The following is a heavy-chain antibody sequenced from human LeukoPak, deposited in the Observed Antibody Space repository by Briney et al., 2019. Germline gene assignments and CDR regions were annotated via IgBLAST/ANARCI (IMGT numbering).Heavy chain of an antibody. J-gene: IGHJ4*02. CDR1: GFTFSSYA. CDR2: ISYDGSNK. D-gene: IGHD3-22*01. Sequence: GGSLRLSCAASGFTFSSYAMHWVRQAPGKGLEWVAVISYDGSNKYYADSVKGRFTISRDNSKNTLYLPMNSLRAEDTAVYYCARAVGDSSGYSDNFDYWGQGTLVTVSS. CDR3: ARAVGDSSGYSDNFDY. V-gene: IGHV3-30*01.